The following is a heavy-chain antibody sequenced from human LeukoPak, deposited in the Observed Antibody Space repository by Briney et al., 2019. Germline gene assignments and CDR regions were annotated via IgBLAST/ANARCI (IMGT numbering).Heavy chain of an antibody. D-gene: IGHD3-10*01. CDR2: FDPEDGET. CDR3: ARDSYYYGSGSYSRWFDP. V-gene: IGHV1-24*01. CDR1: GYTLTELS. Sequence: ASVKVSCKVSGYTLTELSMHWVRQAPGKGLEWMGGFDPEDGETIYAQKFQGRVTMTTDTSTSTAYMELRSLRSDDTAVYYCARDSYYYGSGSYSRWFDPWGQGTLVTVSS. J-gene: IGHJ5*02.